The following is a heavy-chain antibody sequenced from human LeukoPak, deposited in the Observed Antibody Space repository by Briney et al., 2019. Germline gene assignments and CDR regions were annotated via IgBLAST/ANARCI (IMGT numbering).Heavy chain of an antibody. V-gene: IGHV3-30*02. CDR3: AEDRHYGSGSYFTFDY. CDR1: GFTFSSYG. CDR2: IRYDGSNK. Sequence: GGSLRLSCAASGFTFSSYGMHWVRQAPGKGLEWVAFIRYDGSNKYYADSVKGRFTISRDNSKNTLYLQMNSLRAEDTAVYYCAEDRHYGSGSYFTFDYWGQGTLVTVSS. D-gene: IGHD3-10*01. J-gene: IGHJ4*02.